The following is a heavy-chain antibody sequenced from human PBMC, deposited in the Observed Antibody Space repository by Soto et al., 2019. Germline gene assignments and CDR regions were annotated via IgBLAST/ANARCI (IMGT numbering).Heavy chain of an antibody. D-gene: IGHD3-10*01. Sequence: QVQLVQSGAEVKKPGASVKVSCKPSGYTFTSYGITWVRQAPGQGLEWMGWISAYNGNTNYAQKFQGRVTMTTDTSTSTAYMELRSLGSDDTAVYYWASGWFGKFVYQFDYWGQGTLVTVSS. J-gene: IGHJ4*02. CDR1: GYTFTSYG. V-gene: IGHV1-18*01. CDR2: ISAYNGNT. CDR3: ASGWFGKFVYQFDY.